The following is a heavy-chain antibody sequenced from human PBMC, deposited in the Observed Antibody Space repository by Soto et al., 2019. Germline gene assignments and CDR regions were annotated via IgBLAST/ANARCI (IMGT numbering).Heavy chain of an antibody. CDR1: GGSLSDYS. Sequence: PSETLSLTCAVYGGSLSDYSWTWIRQAPRKGLEWIGEVDTSGITNYNPSLESRLTFSIDTSNSQFSLRLSSVTAAETAVYYCARHSYYSNPLRFDPWGQGTLVTVSS. V-gene: IGHV4-34*01. CDR3: ARHSYYSNPLRFDP. D-gene: IGHD4-4*01. J-gene: IGHJ5*02. CDR2: VDTSGIT.